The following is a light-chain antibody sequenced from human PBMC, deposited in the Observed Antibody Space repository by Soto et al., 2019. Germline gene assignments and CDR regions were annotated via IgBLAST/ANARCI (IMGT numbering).Light chain of an antibody. V-gene: IGKV1-5*03. J-gene: IGKJ2*01. CDR1: QSISSW. Sequence: DIQMTQSPSTLSASVGDRVTITCRASQSISSWLAWYQQKPGKAPKLLIYKASNLESGVPPRFSGSGSGTEFTLTISSLQPDDSATYYCQQYNTYPYTFGQGTKLEIK. CDR2: KAS. CDR3: QQYNTYPYT.